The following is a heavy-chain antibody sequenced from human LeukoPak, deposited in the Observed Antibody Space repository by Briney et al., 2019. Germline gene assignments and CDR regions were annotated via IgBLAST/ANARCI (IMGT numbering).Heavy chain of an antibody. CDR3: AKDYEEPIALDAFDI. CDR2: ISGSGGST. D-gene: IGHD3-3*01. V-gene: IGHV3-23*01. J-gene: IGHJ3*02. Sequence: GGSLRLSCAASGFTFSSYAMSWVRQAPGKWLEWVSAISGSGGSTYYADSVKGRFTISRDNSKNTLYLQMNSLRAEDTAVYYCAKDYEEPIALDAFDIWGQGTMVTVSS. CDR1: GFTFSSYA.